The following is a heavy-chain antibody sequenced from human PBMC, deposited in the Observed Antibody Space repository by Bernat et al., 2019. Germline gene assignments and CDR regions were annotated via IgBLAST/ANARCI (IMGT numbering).Heavy chain of an antibody. CDR1: GGTFSRYT. CDR2: IVPLFGTA. V-gene: IGHV1-69*01. CDR3: ARELDQRLFY. D-gene: IGHD5-12*01. Sequence: QVQLVQSGAEVKKPGSSVKVSCKASGGTFSRYTISWVRQAPGQGPEWMGGIVPLFGTAKYAQKFQGRVTITADESTSTAYMELRSLRSEDTAVDYCARELDQRLFYWGQGTLVTVSS. J-gene: IGHJ4*02.